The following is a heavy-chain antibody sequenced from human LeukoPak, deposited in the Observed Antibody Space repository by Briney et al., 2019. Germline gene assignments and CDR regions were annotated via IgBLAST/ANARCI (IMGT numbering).Heavy chain of an antibody. CDR3: TREAAAGIDY. V-gene: IGHV3-7*01. D-gene: IGHD6-13*01. CDR2: IKQDGSEK. CDR1: GFTFSTYW. J-gene: IGHJ4*02. Sequence: GGSLGLSCAASGFTFSTYWMSWVRQAPGRGLEWVANIKQDGSEKYYLDSVKGRFTISRDNAKNSLYLQMNSLRAEDTAVYFCTREAAAGIDYWGQGTLVTVSS.